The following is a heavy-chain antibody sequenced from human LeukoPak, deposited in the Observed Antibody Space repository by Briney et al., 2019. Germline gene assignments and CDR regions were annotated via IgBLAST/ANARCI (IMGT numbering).Heavy chain of an antibody. CDR3: AKEIYDSSGYYRFRYAFDI. Sequence: SVKVSCKASGGTFSSYAISWVRQAPGQGLEWMGRIIPILGIANYAQKFQGRVTITADKSTSTAYMELSSLRSEDTAVYYCAKEIYDSSGYYRFRYAFDIWGQGTMVTVSS. J-gene: IGHJ3*02. CDR2: IIPILGIA. V-gene: IGHV1-69*04. CDR1: GGTFSSYA. D-gene: IGHD3-22*01.